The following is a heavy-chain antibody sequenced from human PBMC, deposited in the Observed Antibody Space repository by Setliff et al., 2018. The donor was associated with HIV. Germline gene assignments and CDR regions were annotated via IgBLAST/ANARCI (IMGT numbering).Heavy chain of an antibody. Sequence: TLSLTCTVSGGSITSTNFYWSWIRQPPGKGLEWIGYIYHRGSTYYNPSLKSRVTISVDRSKNQFSLKLSSVTAADTAVYYCARAPLEYSGYDYLRYFDYWGQGTLVTVSS. CDR3: ARAPLEYSGYDYLRYFDY. V-gene: IGHV4-30-2*01. D-gene: IGHD5-12*01. CDR1: GGSITSTNFY. CDR2: IYHRGST. J-gene: IGHJ4*02.